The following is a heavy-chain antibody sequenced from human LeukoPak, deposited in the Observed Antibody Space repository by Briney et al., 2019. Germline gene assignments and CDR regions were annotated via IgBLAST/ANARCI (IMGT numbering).Heavy chain of an antibody. D-gene: IGHD3-22*01. Sequence: GGSLRLSCAASGFTFDDYAMHWVRQAPGKGLEWVSGINWNGGSTGYADSVKGRFTISRDNAKNSLYLQMNSLRAEDTALYYCVGGNRYYDSSGYSDPFDYWGQGTLVTVSS. CDR1: GFTFDDYA. CDR2: INWNGGST. V-gene: IGHV3-20*04. J-gene: IGHJ4*02. CDR3: VGGNRYYDSSGYSDPFDY.